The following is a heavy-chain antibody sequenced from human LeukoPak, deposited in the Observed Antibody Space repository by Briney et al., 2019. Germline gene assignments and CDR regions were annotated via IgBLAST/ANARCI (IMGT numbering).Heavy chain of an antibody. CDR3: AREGGLLWFGESPYGMDV. Sequence: SETLSLTCAVSGGSISSSNWWSWVRQPPGKGLEWIGYIYYSGSTYYNPSLKSRVTISVDTSKNQFSLKLSSVTAADTAVYYCAREGGLLWFGESPYGMDVWGQGTTVTVSS. CDR2: IYYSGST. D-gene: IGHD3-10*01. V-gene: IGHV4-30-4*01. CDR1: GGSISSSNW. J-gene: IGHJ6*02.